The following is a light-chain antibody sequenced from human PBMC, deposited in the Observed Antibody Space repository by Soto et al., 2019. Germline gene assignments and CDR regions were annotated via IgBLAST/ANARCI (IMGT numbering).Light chain of an antibody. J-gene: IGLJ1*01. CDR1: STDFVTYNR. CDR2: GVS. V-gene: IGLV2-18*02. CDR3: SSFTSNYFYV. Sequence: QLVLTQPPSVSGSPGQSVTISCTGTSTDFVTYNRVSWYQQPPGTAPKLIIYGVSHRPSGVSTRFSASRSAYTASLTISGLQAEDEADYYCSSFTSNYFYVFGPGTKLTVL.